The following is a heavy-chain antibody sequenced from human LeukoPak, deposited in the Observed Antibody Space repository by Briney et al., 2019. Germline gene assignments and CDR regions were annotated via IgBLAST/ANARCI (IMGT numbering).Heavy chain of an antibody. J-gene: IGHJ3*02. V-gene: IGHV3-48*01. Sequence: PGGSLRLSCAASGFTFSSYSMNWVRQAPGKGLGWVSYISSSSSTIYYADSVKGRFTISRDNAKNSLYLQMNSLRAEDTAVYYCARDIGRVPAAIGKDAFDIWGQGTMVTVSS. D-gene: IGHD2-2*02. CDR3: ARDIGRVPAAIGKDAFDI. CDR1: GFTFSSYS. CDR2: ISSSSSTI.